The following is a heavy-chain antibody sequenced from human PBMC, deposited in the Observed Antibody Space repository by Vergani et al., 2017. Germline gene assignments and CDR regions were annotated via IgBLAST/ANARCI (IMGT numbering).Heavy chain of an antibody. J-gene: IGHJ2*01. D-gene: IGHD2-21*01. CDR2: IHNRGKN. Sequence: QVRLEESGPGLVKPSETLSLTCSVSGYSIGSGFYWAWIRQSPGEGLQWLTSIHNRGKNYHNPSLKSRCSVYLDTSNNRFSLNLTSVPATDTAVYYCARSQGDYWYFDLWGPGSLVTVFS. CDR3: ARSQGDYWYFDL. V-gene: IGHV4-38-2*01. CDR1: GYSIGSGFY.